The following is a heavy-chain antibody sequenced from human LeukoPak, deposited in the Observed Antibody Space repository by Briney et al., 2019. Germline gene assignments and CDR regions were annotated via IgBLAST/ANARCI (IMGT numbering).Heavy chain of an antibody. CDR1: GYTFTSYD. CDR2: MNPNSGGT. D-gene: IGHD1-1*01. J-gene: IGHJ3*02. CDR3: SRKVEFLDALDT. Sequence: GASVKVSCKASGYTFTSYDINWVRQATGQGLEWMGWMNPNSGGTNYAQKFEGRVTMTRDTAISTDYMELSRLKSDDTAVYYCSRKVEFLDALDTWGQGTMVTVSS. V-gene: IGHV1-2*02.